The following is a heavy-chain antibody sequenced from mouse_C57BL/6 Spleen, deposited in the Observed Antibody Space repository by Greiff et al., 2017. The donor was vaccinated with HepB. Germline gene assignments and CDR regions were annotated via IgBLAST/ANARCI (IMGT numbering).Heavy chain of an antibody. CDR1: GFNIKDYY. D-gene: IGHD2-1*01. Sequence: EVKLEESGAELVKPGASVKLSCTASGFNIKDYYMHWVKQRTEQGLEWIGRIDPEDGETKYATKFQGKATITADTSSNTAYLQLSSLTSEDTAVYYCALLSQYAMDYWGQGTSVTVSS. CDR3: ALLSQYAMDY. J-gene: IGHJ4*01. CDR2: IDPEDGET. V-gene: IGHV14-2*01.